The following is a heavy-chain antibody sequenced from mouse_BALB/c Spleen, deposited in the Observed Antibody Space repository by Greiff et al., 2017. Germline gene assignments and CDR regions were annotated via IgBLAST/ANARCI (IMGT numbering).Heavy chain of an antibody. Sequence: EVKLMESGGGLVKPGGSLKLSCAASGFTFSSYAMSWVRQTPEKRLEWVATISSGGSYTYYPDSVKGRYTISSDNAKNTLYLQMSSLRSEDTAMYYCARHDSSGYYFDYWGQGTTLTVSS. D-gene: IGHD3-2*01. CDR1: GFTFSSYA. V-gene: IGHV5-9-3*01. J-gene: IGHJ2*01. CDR3: ARHDSSGYYFDY. CDR2: ISSGGSYT.